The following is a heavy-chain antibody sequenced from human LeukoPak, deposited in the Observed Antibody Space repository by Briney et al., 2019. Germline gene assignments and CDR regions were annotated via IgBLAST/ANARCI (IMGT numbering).Heavy chain of an antibody. CDR3: ARQGAAGPKFDY. Sequence: GASVKVSCKATGYTFSSYTMHWVRQAPGQRLEWMGWISTVNGHTKYSQKFQDRVTITMDTSASTAYVDLSSLTSEDTAVYYCARQGAAGPKFDYWGQGTLVTVPS. CDR2: ISTVNGHT. J-gene: IGHJ4*02. CDR1: GYTFSSYT. D-gene: IGHD6-13*01. V-gene: IGHV1-3*04.